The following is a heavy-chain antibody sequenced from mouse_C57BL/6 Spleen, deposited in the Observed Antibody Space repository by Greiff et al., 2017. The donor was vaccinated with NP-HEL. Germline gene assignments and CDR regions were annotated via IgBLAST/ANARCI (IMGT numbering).Heavy chain of an antibody. J-gene: IGHJ4*01. CDR2: INYDGSST. D-gene: IGHD3-2*02. V-gene: IGHV5-16*01. CDR1: GFTFSDYY. CDR3: ARELRKGYYAMDY. Sequence: EVKLMESEGGLVQPGSSMKLSCTASGFTFSDYYMAWVRQVPEKGLEWVANINYDGSSTYYLDSLKSRFIISRDNAKNTLYLQMSSLKSEDTATYYCARELRKGYYAMDYWGQGTSVTVSS.